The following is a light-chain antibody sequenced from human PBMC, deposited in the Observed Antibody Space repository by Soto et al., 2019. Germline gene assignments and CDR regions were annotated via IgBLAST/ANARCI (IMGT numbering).Light chain of an antibody. Sequence: IQLTQSPSSLSASVGDRVTITCRASQDISTYLAWYQQQPGSAPKLLIYLASTLESGVPSRFSGSGSGTDFTLTISSLQPDDFATYYCQQLDSDPPWTFGQGTRVEIK. CDR3: QQLDSDPPWT. V-gene: IGKV1-9*01. CDR1: QDISTY. J-gene: IGKJ1*01. CDR2: LAS.